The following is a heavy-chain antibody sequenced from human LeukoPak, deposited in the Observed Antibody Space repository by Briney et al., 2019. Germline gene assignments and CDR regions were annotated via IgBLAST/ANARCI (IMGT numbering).Heavy chain of an antibody. CDR3: ARDFRNAGDY. V-gene: IGHV3-7*01. CDR2: INQDGSEK. CDR1: GFTFTSYW. D-gene: IGHD1-14*01. J-gene: IGHJ4*02. Sequence: PGGSLRLPCAASGFTFTSYWINWVRQAPGKGLEWVAVINQDGSEKYYVDSVKGRFPISRDNAKNSLYLQMNSLRAEDTAVYYCARDFRNAGDYWGQGTLVTVSS.